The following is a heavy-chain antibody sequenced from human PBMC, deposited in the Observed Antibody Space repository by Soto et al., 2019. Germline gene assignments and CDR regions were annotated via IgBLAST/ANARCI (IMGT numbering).Heavy chain of an antibody. CDR3: ARRHLAVAVSPWFDP. CDR1: GLSITDSEMG. Sequence: QVTLKESGPVLVKPTETLTLRCTVSGLSITDSEMGVSWIRQPPGKALEWLAHIDSSGEKSYRTFLKSRLTLSKYTSKSQIVLIMTNMDPADTATYYCARRHLAVAVSPWFDPWGQGILVTVSS. D-gene: IGHD6-19*01. CDR2: IDSSGEK. V-gene: IGHV2-26*01. J-gene: IGHJ5*02.